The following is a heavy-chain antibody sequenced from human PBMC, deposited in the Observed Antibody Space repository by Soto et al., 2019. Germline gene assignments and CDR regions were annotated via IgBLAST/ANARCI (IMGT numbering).Heavy chain of an antibody. J-gene: IGHJ6*02. Sequence: GGSLRLSCAASGFTFSSYAMHWVRQAPGKGLEWVAVISYDGSNKYYADSVKGRFTISRDNSKNTLYLQMNSLRAEDTAVYYCAREDCTNGVCPPPGSFRYGMDVWGQGTTVTVSS. CDR2: ISYDGSNK. V-gene: IGHV3-30-3*01. CDR1: GFTFSSYA. D-gene: IGHD2-8*01. CDR3: AREDCTNGVCPPPGSFRYGMDV.